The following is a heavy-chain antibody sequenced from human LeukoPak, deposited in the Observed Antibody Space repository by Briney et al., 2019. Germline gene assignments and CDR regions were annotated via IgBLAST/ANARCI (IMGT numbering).Heavy chain of an antibody. V-gene: IGHV1-2*02. J-gene: IGHJ2*01. CDR1: GDSFSDYY. D-gene: IGHD3-10*01. Sequence: ASVKVSCKASGDSFSDYYIHWVRQSPGQGPEWMGWINLNTGGTNYAQKFDGRFSMTRDTSINTAFMELSGLRFDDTAVYYCGSVKGILSYSDLWGRGTLVTVSS. CDR3: GSVKGILSYSDL. CDR2: INLNTGGT.